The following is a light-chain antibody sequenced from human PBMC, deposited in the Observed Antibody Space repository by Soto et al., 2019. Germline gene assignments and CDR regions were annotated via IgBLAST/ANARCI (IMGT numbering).Light chain of an antibody. CDR3: QQVDTYPLT. Sequence: DIQLTQSPSFLSASVGDRVTITCRASQDISNFLAWVQQKPGRAPKLLIYAVFTLQSGVPSRFSGSGSGAEFTLTISSLQPEDFATYYCQQVDTYPLTFGGGTKVEIK. CDR1: QDISNF. J-gene: IGKJ4*01. V-gene: IGKV1-9*01. CDR2: AVF.